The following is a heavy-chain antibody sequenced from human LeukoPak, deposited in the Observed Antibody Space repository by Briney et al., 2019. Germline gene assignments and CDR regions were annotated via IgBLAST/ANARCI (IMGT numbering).Heavy chain of an antibody. V-gene: IGHV3-23*01. CDR1: GFSFSSYA. CDR2: IDPGGGDT. Sequence: TGASLRLSCAASGFSFSSYAMTWVRQAPGKGLEWVSLIDPGGGDTYHSDSVKGRFTISRDNSMNTLYLQMNSLRADDTAVYYCGRPTKYWLVRGNGVDVWGQGTTVTVSS. CDR3: GRPTKYWLVRGNGVDV. J-gene: IGHJ6*02. D-gene: IGHD6-19*01.